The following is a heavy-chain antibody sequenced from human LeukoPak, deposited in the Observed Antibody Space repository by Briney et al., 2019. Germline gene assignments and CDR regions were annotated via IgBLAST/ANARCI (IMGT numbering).Heavy chain of an antibody. CDR2: ISWDGGNT. D-gene: IGHD4-17*01. J-gene: IGHJ6*03. Sequence: GGSLRLSCVASGFTFHDYAMHWVRQAPGKGLEWVSLISWDGGNTYYTDSVKGRFTISRDNSKNSLYLQMNRLRAEDTALYYCAKDIRENYSYYMGVWGKGTTVTVSS. CDR1: GFTFHDYA. V-gene: IGHV3-43D*03. CDR3: AKDIRENYSYYMGV.